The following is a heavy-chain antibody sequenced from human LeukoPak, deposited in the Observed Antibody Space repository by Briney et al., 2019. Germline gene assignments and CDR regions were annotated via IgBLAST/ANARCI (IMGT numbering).Heavy chain of an antibody. D-gene: IGHD6-19*01. Sequence: GGSLRLSCAASGFTFDDYAMHWVRQAPGKGLEWVSLISGDGGSTYYADSVKGRFTISRDNSKNTLYLQMNSLKAEDTAVYYCANSNYPYSSGWYFDYWGQGTLVTVSS. CDR1: GFTFDDYA. J-gene: IGHJ4*02. CDR2: ISGDGGST. CDR3: ANSNYPYSSGWYFDY. V-gene: IGHV3-43*02.